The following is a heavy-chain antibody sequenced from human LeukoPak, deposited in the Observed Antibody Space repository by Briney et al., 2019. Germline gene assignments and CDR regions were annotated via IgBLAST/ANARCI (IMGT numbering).Heavy chain of an antibody. D-gene: IGHD3-22*01. Sequence: GGSLRLSCAASGFTFSSYAMSWVRQAPGKGLEWVSAISGSGGSTYYADSVKGRFTISRDNSKNTLYLQMNSLRAEDTALYCCAKGSSGYFADLWGQGTLVTVSS. J-gene: IGHJ5*02. CDR3: AKGSSGYFADL. CDR2: ISGSGGST. CDR1: GFTFSSYA. V-gene: IGHV3-23*01.